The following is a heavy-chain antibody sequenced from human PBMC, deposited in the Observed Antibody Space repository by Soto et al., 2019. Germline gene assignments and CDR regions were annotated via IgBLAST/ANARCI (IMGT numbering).Heavy chain of an antibody. V-gene: IGHV1-69*13. D-gene: IGHD2-2*01. CDR1: GGTFRSYA. CDR2: IIPIFGPA. CDR3: ARGGGMEVVPAAQRVYYYGMDV. Sequence: SVKVSCKASGGTFRSYAISWVRQAPGQGLEWMGGIIPIFGPANYAQKFQGRVTITADESTSIVYMELSSLRSEDTAVYYCARGGGMEVVPAAQRVYYYGMDVWGQGTTVTVSS. J-gene: IGHJ6*02.